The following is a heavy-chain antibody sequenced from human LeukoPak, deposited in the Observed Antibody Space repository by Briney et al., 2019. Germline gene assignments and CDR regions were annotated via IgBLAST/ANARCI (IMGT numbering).Heavy chain of an antibody. D-gene: IGHD2-21*02. CDR2: IYYSGST. V-gene: IGHV4-39*07. CDR1: GGSISSSSYY. J-gene: IGHJ5*02. Sequence: SETLSLACTVSGGSISSSSYYWGWIRQPPGKGLEWIGSIYYSGSTYYNPSLKSRVTISVDTSKNQFSLKLSSVTAADTAVYYCARCVVTAIRVGFDPWGQGTLVTVSS. CDR3: ARCVVTAIRVGFDP.